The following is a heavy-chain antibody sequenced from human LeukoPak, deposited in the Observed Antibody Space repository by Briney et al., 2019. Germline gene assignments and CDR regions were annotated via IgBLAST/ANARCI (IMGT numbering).Heavy chain of an antibody. CDR2: IYHSGST. Sequence: SETLSLTCTVSGYSISSGYYWGWIRQPPGKGLEWIGSIYHSGSTYYNPSLKSRVTISVDTSKNQFSLKLSSVTAADTAVYYCARGEGAVGGNFWFDPWGQGTLVTVSS. CDR1: GYSISSGYY. D-gene: IGHD6-19*01. CDR3: ARGEGAVGGNFWFDP. V-gene: IGHV4-38-2*02. J-gene: IGHJ5*02.